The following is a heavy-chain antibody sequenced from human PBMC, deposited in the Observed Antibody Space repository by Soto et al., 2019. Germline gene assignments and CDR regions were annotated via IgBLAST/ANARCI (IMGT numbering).Heavy chain of an antibody. CDR1: GFTFSSYW. D-gene: IGHD2-2*01. CDR3: ARKGVPAAIFYYYYYGMDV. J-gene: IGHJ6*02. V-gene: IGHV3-7*03. Sequence: EVQLVESGGGLVQPGGSLRLSCAASGFTFSSYWMSWVRQAPGKGLEWVANIKQDGSEKYYVDSVKGRFTISRYNAKNSLYLQMNSLRAEDTAVYYCARKGVPAAIFYYYYYGMDVWGQGTTVTVSS. CDR2: IKQDGSEK.